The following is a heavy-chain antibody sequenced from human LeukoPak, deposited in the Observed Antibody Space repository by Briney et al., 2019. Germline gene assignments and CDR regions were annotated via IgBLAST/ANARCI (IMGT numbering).Heavy chain of an antibody. J-gene: IGHJ2*01. CDR2: ISYDERNK. Sequence: GGSLRLSCAASGFTLSRYAIHWVRQAPGKGLEWVAVISYDERNKYYGESVRGRFTISRDNSKNTLYLQMNSMRAEDTAVYYCARGEGYSYALGDWYLELWGRGTLVTVSS. CDR1: GFTLSRYA. D-gene: IGHD5-18*01. CDR3: ARGEGYSYALGDWYLEL. V-gene: IGHV3-30*04.